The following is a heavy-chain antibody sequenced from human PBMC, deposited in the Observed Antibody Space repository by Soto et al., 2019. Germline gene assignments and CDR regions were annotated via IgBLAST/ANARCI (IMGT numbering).Heavy chain of an antibody. CDR1: VCCISSGCYY. V-gene: IGHV4-30-4*01. CDR2: IYYSGNT. CDR3: ARSSIYGMDV. D-gene: IGHD3-9*01. J-gene: IGHJ6*02. Sequence: SETRWLTCSFCVCCISSGCYYLRCIRQPPWKGLEWIGNIYYSGNTYYNRSLNSRRIISIDTSKNQFSLKVGSVTSADTAVYYSARSSIYGMDVWGQGNTVNVSS.